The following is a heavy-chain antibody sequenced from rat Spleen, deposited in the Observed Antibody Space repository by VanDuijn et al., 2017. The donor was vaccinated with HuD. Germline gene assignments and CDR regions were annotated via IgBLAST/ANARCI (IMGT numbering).Heavy chain of an antibody. Sequence: EVQLVESDGGLVQPGRSLKLSCAASGFTFSDYYMAWVRQAPTKGLEWVATISYDGSSTYYRDSVKGRFTISRDNAKSTLYLQMDSLRSEDTATYYWARLDYGYVMDAWGQGASVTVSS. CDR1: GFTFSDYY. J-gene: IGHJ4*01. V-gene: IGHV5-29*01. D-gene: IGHD1-7*01. CDR2: ISYDGSST. CDR3: ARLDYGYVMDA.